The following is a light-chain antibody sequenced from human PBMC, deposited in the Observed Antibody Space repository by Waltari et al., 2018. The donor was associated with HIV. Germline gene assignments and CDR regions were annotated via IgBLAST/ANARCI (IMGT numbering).Light chain of an antibody. V-gene: IGLV2-8*01. CDR2: DVS. J-gene: IGLJ1*01. CDR3: KSYAGSNNPYV. Sequence: QSALTQPPSASGSPGQSVTISCTGTTSDVGGYRYVSWYQHHPGKAPKLLIYDVSKRPSGVPDRFSVSKSGNTAPLTVSGLQADDEADYYCKSYAGSNNPYVFGTGTKVTVL. CDR1: TSDVGGYRY.